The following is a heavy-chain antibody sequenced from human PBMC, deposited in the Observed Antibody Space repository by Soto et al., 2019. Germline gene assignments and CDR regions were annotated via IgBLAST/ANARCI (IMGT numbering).Heavy chain of an antibody. CDR3: ARDYDRWGEDRFDP. Sequence: QVQLVQSGAEMKKPGASVKVSCKASGYTFTNYGISWVRQAPGQGLEWMGWISDFEGHVNYAQKFQGRVTLTIDTSTSTAYMELRSLTSDDAAIYYCARDYDRWGEDRFDPWGQGTLVTVSS. V-gene: IGHV1-18*01. CDR2: ISDFEGHV. D-gene: IGHD3-16*01. J-gene: IGHJ5*02. CDR1: GYTFTNYG.